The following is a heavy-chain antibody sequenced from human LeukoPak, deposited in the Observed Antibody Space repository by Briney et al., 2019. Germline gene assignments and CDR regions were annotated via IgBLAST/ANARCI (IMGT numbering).Heavy chain of an antibody. J-gene: IGHJ4*02. Sequence: PGRSLRLSCAASGFTFSSYAMHWVRQAPGKGLEWVAVISYDGSNKYYADSVEGRFIISRDNAKNSLFLQMSSLRAEDTAVYFCTRVNNWYENDCWGQGTLVTVSS. CDR2: ISYDGSNK. CDR3: TRVNNWYENDC. D-gene: IGHD1-1*01. CDR1: GFTFSSYA. V-gene: IGHV3-30-3*01.